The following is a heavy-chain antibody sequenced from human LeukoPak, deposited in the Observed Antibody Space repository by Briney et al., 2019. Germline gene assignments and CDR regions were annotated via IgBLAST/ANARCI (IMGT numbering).Heavy chain of an antibody. V-gene: IGHV3-23*01. CDR1: GFTFSSYA. J-gene: IGHJ4*02. CDR2: ISASDGTT. D-gene: IGHD6-19*01. CDR3: ATRLYTSDLAGDY. Sequence: GESLRLSCAASGFTFSSYAMSWVRQAPGKGLEWVSVISASDGTTHYADSVKGRFTISRDNSKNTLYLQMNSLRAEDTAVYYCATRLYTSDLAGDYWGQGTLSPSPQ.